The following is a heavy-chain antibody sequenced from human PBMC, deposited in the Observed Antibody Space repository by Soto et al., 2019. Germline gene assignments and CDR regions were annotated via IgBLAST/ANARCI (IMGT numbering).Heavy chain of an antibody. V-gene: IGHV3-33*01. CDR3: ARGLLIAVAGTLGFDY. CDR2: IWYDGSNK. Sequence: GGSLRLSCAASGFTFSSYGMHWVRQAPGKGLEWVAVIWYDGSNKYYADSVKGRFTISRDNSKNTLYLQMNSLRAEDTAVYYCARGLLIAVAGTLGFDYWGQGTLVTVSS. D-gene: IGHD6-19*01. CDR1: GFTFSSYG. J-gene: IGHJ4*02.